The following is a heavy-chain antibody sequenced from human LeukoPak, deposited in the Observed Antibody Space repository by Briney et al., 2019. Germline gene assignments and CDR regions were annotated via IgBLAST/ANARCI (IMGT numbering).Heavy chain of an antibody. D-gene: IGHD3-22*01. CDR3: ARDPSSGYYLASAFDI. Sequence: PGGSLRLSCAASGFTFSSYSMNWVRQAPGKGLEWVSSISSSSYIYYADSVKGRFTISRDNAKNSLYLQMNSLRAEDTAVYYCARDPSSGYYLASAFDIWGQGTMVTVSS. CDR1: GFTFSSYS. V-gene: IGHV3-21*01. J-gene: IGHJ3*02. CDR2: ISSSSYI.